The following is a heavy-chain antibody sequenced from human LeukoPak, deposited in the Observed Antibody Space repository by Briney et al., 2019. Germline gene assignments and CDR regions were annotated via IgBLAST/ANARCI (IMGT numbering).Heavy chain of an antibody. Sequence: GGSLGLSCAGSGFAVSNNYMSWVRQAPGKGPEWVSIIYGGDVTYYVDSVKGRFTISRDNSKNALYLQMNSLRAEDTAVYFCARDWDSRTSCYNYWGQGTLVTVSS. V-gene: IGHV3-53*01. CDR2: IYGGDVT. D-gene: IGHD2-2*02. CDR1: GFAVSNNY. J-gene: IGHJ4*02. CDR3: ARDWDSRTSCYNY.